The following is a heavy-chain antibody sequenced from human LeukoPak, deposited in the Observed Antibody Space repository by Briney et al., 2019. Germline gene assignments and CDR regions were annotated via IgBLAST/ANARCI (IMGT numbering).Heavy chain of an antibody. D-gene: IGHD3-10*01. CDR2: ISSSSSYT. J-gene: IGHJ4*02. CDR3: ARVVYYGSGSPIDY. Sequence: GGSLRLSCAASGFTFSDYYMSWIRQAPGKGLEWVSYISSSSSYTNNADSVKGRFTISRDNAKNSLYLQMNSLRAEDTAVYYCARVVYYGSGSPIDYWGQGTLVTVSS. CDR1: GFTFSDYY. V-gene: IGHV3-11*06.